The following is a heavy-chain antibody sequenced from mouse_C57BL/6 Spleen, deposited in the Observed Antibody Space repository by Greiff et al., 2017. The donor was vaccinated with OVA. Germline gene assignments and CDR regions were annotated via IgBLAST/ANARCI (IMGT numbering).Heavy chain of an antibody. CDR3: TRRLLRGYFDY. J-gene: IGHJ2*01. CDR1: GYTFTDYE. D-gene: IGHD2-3*01. V-gene: IGHV1-15*01. CDR2: IDPETGGT. Sequence: VKLIESGAELVRPGASVTLSCKASGYTFTDYEMHWVKQTPVHGLEWIGAIDPETGGTAYNQKFKGKAILTADKSSSTAYMELRSLTSEDSAVYYCTRRLLRGYFDYWGQGTTLTVSS.